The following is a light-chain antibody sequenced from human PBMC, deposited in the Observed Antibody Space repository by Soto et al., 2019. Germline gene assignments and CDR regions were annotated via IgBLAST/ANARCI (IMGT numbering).Light chain of an antibody. V-gene: IGLV7-46*01. CDR1: TGAVTSGHY. Sequence: QAVVTQEPSLTVSPGGTVTLTLGSTTGAVTSGHYPYWYQQKPGQAPRTLIYDTGNKHSWTPVRFSGSLFGGKAALTLSGAQPEDEADYHCSLSYSGVVVFGGGTKLTVL. J-gene: IGLJ2*01. CDR3: SLSYSGVVV. CDR2: DTG.